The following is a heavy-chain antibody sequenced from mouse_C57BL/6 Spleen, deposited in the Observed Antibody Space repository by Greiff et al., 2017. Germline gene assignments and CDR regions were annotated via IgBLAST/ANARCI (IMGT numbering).Heavy chain of an antibody. CDR1: GFNINNTY. CDR3: AEGYYGLYAMDY. Sequence: EVMLVESVAELVRPGASVKLSCTASGFNINNTYMHWVKQRPEQGLEWIGRIDPANGNTKYAPKFQGKATITADTSSNTAYLQLSSLTSEDTASYYCAEGYYGLYAMDYWGQGTSVTVSS. D-gene: IGHD1-2*01. V-gene: IGHV14-3*01. J-gene: IGHJ4*01. CDR2: IDPANGNT.